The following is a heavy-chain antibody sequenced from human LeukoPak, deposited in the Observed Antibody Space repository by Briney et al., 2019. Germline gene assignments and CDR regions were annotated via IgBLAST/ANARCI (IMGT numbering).Heavy chain of an antibody. CDR2: INHSGST. J-gene: IGHJ4*02. Sequence: SETLSLTCVVYGGSFSGHYWSWVRQPPGKGLEWIGEINHSGSTNYNPSLKSRVTISVDTSKNQFSLNLSSVTAADTAVYYCSRQVRFLTGYYSDFWGQGTLVTISS. V-gene: IGHV4-34*01. CDR3: SRQVRFLTGYYSDF. CDR1: GGSFSGHY. D-gene: IGHD3-9*01.